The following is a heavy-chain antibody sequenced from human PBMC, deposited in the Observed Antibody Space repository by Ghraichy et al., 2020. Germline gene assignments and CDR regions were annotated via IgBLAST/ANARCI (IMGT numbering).Heavy chain of an antibody. J-gene: IGHJ4*02. CDR2: IYAGDST. CDR3: ARGIGGGSSFDY. D-gene: IGHD1-26*01. Sequence: GGSLRLSCAASGLTVSTNYMTWVRQAPGKGLEWVSVIYAGDSTYYADSVKGRFTISRDNSKNTLYLQMNSLRAEDTAVYYCARGIGGGSSFDYWGQGTLVIVSS. CDR1: GLTVSTNY. V-gene: IGHV3-53*01.